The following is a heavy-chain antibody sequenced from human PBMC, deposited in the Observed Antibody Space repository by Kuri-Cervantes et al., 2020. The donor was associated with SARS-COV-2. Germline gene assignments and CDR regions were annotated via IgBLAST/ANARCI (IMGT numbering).Heavy chain of an antibody. Sequence: LRLSCTVAGGSISSYYRSWIRQPAGKGLEWIGRIYTSGSTNYNPSLKGRVTMSVDTSKNQFSLKLSSVTAADTAVYYCARANYYYDSSGWGCYFDYWGQGTLVTVSS. D-gene: IGHD3-22*01. V-gene: IGHV4-4*07. CDR3: ARANYYYDSSGWGCYFDY. CDR2: IYTSGST. CDR1: GGSISSYY. J-gene: IGHJ4*02.